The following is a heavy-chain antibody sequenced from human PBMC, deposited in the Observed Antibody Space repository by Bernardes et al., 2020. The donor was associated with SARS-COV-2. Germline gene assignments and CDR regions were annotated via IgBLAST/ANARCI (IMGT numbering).Heavy chain of an antibody. D-gene: IGHD3-22*01. CDR2: IYYSGST. V-gene: IGHV4-59*01. Sequence: SETLSLTCTVSGGSISSYYWSWIRQPPGTGLEWIGYIYYSGSTNYNPSLKSRVTISVDTSKNQFSLKLSSVTAADTAVYYCARVREEYYYDSSGYGFPEYYFDYWGQGTLVTVSS. CDR3: ARVREEYYYDSSGYGFPEYYFDY. J-gene: IGHJ4*02. CDR1: GGSISSYY.